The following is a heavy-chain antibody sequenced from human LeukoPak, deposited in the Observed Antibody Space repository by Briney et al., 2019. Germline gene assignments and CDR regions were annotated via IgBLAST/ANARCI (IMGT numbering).Heavy chain of an antibody. CDR3: ARVGRNYDFWSGYYLAFDI. V-gene: IGHV4-34*01. J-gene: IGHJ3*02. CDR1: DGSFNDYY. CDR2: IYYSGST. D-gene: IGHD3-3*01. Sequence: PETLSLTCAVYDGSFNDYYWSWIRQPPGKGLEWIGSIYYSGSTYYNPSLKSRVTISVDTSKNQFSLKLSSVTAADTAVYYCARVGRNYDFWSGYYLAFDIWGQGTMVTVSS.